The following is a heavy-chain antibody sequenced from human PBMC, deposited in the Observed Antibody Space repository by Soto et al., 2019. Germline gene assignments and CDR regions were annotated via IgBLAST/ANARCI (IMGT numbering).Heavy chain of an antibody. CDR1: GYTFTEFD. D-gene: IGHD3-3*01. V-gene: IGHV1-8*01. J-gene: IGHJ4*02. CDR2: MNTNTGNT. Sequence: ASVKVSCKTSGYTFTEFDINWVRQTPGQGLEWMGWMNTNTGNTGYAQKFQGRVTMTRDTSISTAYMEMRRLRSEDTAVYYCARVVRFFGGHAGYWGQGTLVTVSS. CDR3: ARVVRFFGGHAGY.